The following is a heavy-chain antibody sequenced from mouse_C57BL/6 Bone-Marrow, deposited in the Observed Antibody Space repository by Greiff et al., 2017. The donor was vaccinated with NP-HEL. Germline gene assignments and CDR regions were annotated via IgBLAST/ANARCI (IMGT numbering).Heavy chain of an antibody. CDR1: GFNIKNTY. CDR2: IDPANGNT. CDR3: ARIPSGSLYYYAMDY. Sequence: EVKLVESVAELVRPGASVKLSCTASGFNIKNTYMHWVKQRPEQGLEWIGRIDPANGNTKYAPKFQGKATITADTSSNTAYLQLSSLTSEDTAIYYCARIPSGSLYYYAMDYWGQGTSVTVSS. V-gene: IGHV14-3*01. J-gene: IGHJ4*01. D-gene: IGHD6-5*01.